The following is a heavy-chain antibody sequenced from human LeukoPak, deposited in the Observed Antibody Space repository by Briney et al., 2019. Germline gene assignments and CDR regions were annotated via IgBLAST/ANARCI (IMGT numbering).Heavy chain of an antibody. V-gene: IGHV3-66*02. CDR1: GFTVSSNY. CDR2: IYSGGST. CDR3: ARDLVVVPAALRANAFDI. J-gene: IGHJ3*02. D-gene: IGHD2-2*01. Sequence: GGSLRLSCAASGFTVSSNYMSWVRQAPGKGLEWVSVIYSGGSTYYADSVKGRFTISRDNSKNTLYLQMNSLRAGDTAVYYCARDLVVVPAALRANAFDIWGQGTMVTVSS.